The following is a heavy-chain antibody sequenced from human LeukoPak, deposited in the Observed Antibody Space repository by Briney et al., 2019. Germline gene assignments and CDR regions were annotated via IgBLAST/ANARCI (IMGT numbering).Heavy chain of an antibody. V-gene: IGHV4-4*02. CDR1: GGSISGTNW. CDR2: ISLRGLT. J-gene: IGHJ4*02. CDR3: SRESGPFAPFGF. D-gene: IGHD1-26*01. Sequence: SRTLSLTCGVSGGSISGTNWWSWVRQPPRQGLEWIGEISLRGLTNYNPSLRSRLTMSLDESKNQVYLNLTSVTAADTAAYYCSRESGPFAPFGFWGQGTLVSVHS.